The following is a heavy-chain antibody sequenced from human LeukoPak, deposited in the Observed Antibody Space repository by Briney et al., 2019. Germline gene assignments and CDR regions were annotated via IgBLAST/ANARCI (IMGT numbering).Heavy chain of an antibody. V-gene: IGHV3-74*01. CDR3: ARVTCSSSTSCATVDF. Sequence: GGSLRLSCVASGFSLSGYWMYWVRQAPGKGLMYISRNNGDGSTTNYADVVKGRFTMSRDNVKNTLYLQMNSLRVEDTAVYYCARVTCSSSTSCATVDFWGQGTLVTVSS. CDR1: GFSLSGYW. D-gene: IGHD2-2*01. CDR2: NNGDGSTT. J-gene: IGHJ4*02.